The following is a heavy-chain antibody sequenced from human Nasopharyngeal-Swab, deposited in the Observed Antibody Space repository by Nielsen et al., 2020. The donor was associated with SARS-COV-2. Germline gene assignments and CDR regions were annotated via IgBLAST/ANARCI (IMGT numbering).Heavy chain of an antibody. D-gene: IGHD1-26*01. J-gene: IGHJ4*02. CDR1: EFTFNTYD. CDR2: ISSSSKTI. V-gene: IGHV3-48*02. Sequence: GESLKISCAASEFTFNTYDMNWVRQAPGKGLEWLSYISSSSKTIYYADSVKGRFTISRDNAKNSLYLQMNTLRDEDTGVYYCARLRYYSSDYWGQGTLVTVSS. CDR3: ARLRYYSSDY.